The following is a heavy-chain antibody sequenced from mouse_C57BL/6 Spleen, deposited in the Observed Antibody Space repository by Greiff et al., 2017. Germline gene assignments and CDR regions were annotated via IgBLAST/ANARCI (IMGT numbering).Heavy chain of an antibody. CDR1: GYTFTSYW. D-gene: IGHD3-1*01. Sequence: VLLQQPGAELVKPGASVKMSCKASGYTFTSYWITWVKQRPGQGLEWIGDICPGSGSTNYNEKFKSKATLTVDTAYSTAYMQLSRLTSEDSAVYYCARGRYSRTHYCAIDYWGQGTSVTVSS. J-gene: IGHJ4*01. CDR3: ARGRYSRTHYCAIDY. CDR2: ICPGSGST. V-gene: IGHV1-55*01.